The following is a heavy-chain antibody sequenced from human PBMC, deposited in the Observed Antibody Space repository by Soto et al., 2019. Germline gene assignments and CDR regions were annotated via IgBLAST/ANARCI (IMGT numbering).Heavy chain of an antibody. Sequence: SETLSLTCTVSGGSISSSSSSWGWIRQPPGKGLEWIGSLYNSGSTYYNPSLKSRVSISVDTSKNQFSLKLSSVTAADTAVYYCARQTDYGDYLSWFDPWGQGTLVTVSS. CDR2: LYNSGST. J-gene: IGHJ5*02. CDR3: ARQTDYGDYLSWFDP. V-gene: IGHV4-39*01. CDR1: GGSISSSSSS. D-gene: IGHD4-17*01.